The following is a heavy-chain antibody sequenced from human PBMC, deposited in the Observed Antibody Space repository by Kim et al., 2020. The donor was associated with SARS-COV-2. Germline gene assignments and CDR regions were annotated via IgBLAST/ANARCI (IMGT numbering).Heavy chain of an antibody. Sequence: GGSLRLSCAASGFTFSSYWMSWVRQAPGKGLEWVANIKQDGSEKYYVDSVKGRFTISRDNAKNSLYLQMNSLRAEDTAVYYCARDGGYSYGRYYFDYWGQGTLVTVAS. CDR1: GFTFSSYW. CDR2: IKQDGSEK. CDR3: ARDGGYSYGRYYFDY. D-gene: IGHD5-18*01. J-gene: IGHJ4*02. V-gene: IGHV3-7*01.